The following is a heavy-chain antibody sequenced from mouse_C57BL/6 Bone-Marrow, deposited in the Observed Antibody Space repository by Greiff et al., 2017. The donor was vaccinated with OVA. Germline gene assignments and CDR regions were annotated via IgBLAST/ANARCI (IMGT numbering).Heavy chain of an antibody. Sequence: EVQRVESGPELVKPGASVKMSCKASGYTFTDYNMHWVKQSHGKSLEWIGYINPNNGGTSYNQKFKGKATLTVNKSSSTAYMELRSLTSEDSAVYYCARGDDYDDNAYWGQGTLVTVSA. CDR1: GYTFTDYN. CDR3: ARGDDYDDNAY. D-gene: IGHD2-4*01. CDR2: INPNNGGT. J-gene: IGHJ3*01. V-gene: IGHV1-22*01.